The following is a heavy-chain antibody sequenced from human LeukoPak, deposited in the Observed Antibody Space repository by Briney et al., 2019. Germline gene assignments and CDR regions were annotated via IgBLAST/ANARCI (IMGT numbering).Heavy chain of an antibody. J-gene: IGHJ3*02. D-gene: IGHD6-13*01. Sequence: GGSLRLSCAASGFTFSSYSMNWVRQAPGKGLEWVSSISSSSSYIYYADSVKGRFTISRDNAKNSLYLQMNSLRAEDTAVYYCARDGASSSKQDAFDIWGQGTMVTVSS. CDR2: ISSSSSYI. V-gene: IGHV3-21*01. CDR3: ARDGASSSKQDAFDI. CDR1: GFTFSSYS.